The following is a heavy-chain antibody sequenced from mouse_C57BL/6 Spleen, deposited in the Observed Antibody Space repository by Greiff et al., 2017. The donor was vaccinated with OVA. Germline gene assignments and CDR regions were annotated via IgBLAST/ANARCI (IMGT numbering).Heavy chain of an antibody. Sequence: VQLQQSGPELVKPGASVKLPCKASGYTFTDYNMDWVKQSHGKSLEWIGDINPTNGGTIYNQKFKGKATLTVDTSSSTAYLELRSLTSEDTAVYYCARKCYASDGVAYWGQGTLVTVSA. V-gene: IGHV1-18*01. J-gene: IGHJ3*01. D-gene: IGHD6-1*01. CDR2: INPTNGGT. CDR1: GYTFTDYN. CDR3: ARKCYASDGVAY.